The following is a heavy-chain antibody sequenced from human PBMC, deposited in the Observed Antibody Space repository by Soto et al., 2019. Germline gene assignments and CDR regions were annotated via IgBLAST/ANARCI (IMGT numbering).Heavy chain of an antibody. CDR3: ARGTHRPGIIMVRGSFNEY. J-gene: IGHJ4*02. CDR2: MYYGGST. V-gene: IGHV4-61*01. D-gene: IGHD3-10*01. Sequence: SETLSLTCTVSGGSVSSGNYYCSWIRQPPGKGLEWIGYMYYGGSTNYNPSLKSRATISVDTSKNQFSLKLSSVTAADTAVYYCARGTHRPGIIMVRGSFNEYWGQG. CDR1: GGSVSSGNYY.